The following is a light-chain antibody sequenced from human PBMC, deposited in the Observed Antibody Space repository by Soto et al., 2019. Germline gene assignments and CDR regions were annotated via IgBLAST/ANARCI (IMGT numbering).Light chain of an antibody. CDR1: SSNIGNNY. J-gene: IGLJ3*02. Sequence: QSALTQPPSVSAAPGQKVTISCSGSSSNIGNNYVSWYQQFPGTAPKLLISDNNKRPSGIPDRFSGSKSGTSATLGITGLQTGDEADYYCGTWDSSLSAGVFGGGTKLTVL. CDR2: DNN. CDR3: GTWDSSLSAGV. V-gene: IGLV1-51*01.